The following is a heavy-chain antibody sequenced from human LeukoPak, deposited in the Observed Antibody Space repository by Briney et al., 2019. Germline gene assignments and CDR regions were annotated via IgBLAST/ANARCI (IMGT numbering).Heavy chain of an antibody. CDR3: ASWGEGALDN. V-gene: IGHV3-48*01. Sequence: GGSLRLSCAASGFTFSSYSMNWVRQAPGKGLEWVSYISSSSSTIYYADSVKGRFTISRDNAKKSLYLQMNSLRVEDTGVYYCASWGEGALDNWGQGTLVTVSS. CDR1: GFTFSSYS. CDR2: ISSSSSTI. D-gene: IGHD1-26*01. J-gene: IGHJ4*02.